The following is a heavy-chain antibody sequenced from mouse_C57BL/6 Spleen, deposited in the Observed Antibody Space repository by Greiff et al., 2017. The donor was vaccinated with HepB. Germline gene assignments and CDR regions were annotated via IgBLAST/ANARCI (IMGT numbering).Heavy chain of an antibody. D-gene: IGHD2-12*01. V-gene: IGHV1-53*01. CDR1: GYTFTSYW. CDR3: ARSLPRDYYAMDY. Sequence: VQLQQPGTELVKPGASVKLSCKASGYTFTSYWMHWVKQRPGQGLEWIGNINPSNGGTNYNEKFKSKATLTVDKSSSPAYMQLSILTSEDSAVYYCARSLPRDYYAMDYWGQGTSVTVSS. J-gene: IGHJ4*01. CDR2: INPSNGGT.